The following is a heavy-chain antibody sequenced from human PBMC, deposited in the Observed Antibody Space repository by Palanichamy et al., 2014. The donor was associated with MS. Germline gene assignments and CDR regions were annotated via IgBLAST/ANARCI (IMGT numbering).Heavy chain of an antibody. CDR2: IEVDSSNR. D-gene: IGHD1-26*01. CDR1: GYSFSTST. J-gene: IGHJ4*02. CDR3: VRNLVGARPPEES. Sequence: QVQVVQSEAEVRKPGASVKVSCRTSGYSFSTSTMHWVRQAPGQRPEWMAWIEVDSSNRKYSQKFQDRITTGXDTSANTAFMELSSLRSEDTAVYYCVRNLVGARPPEESWGQGTLVTVSS. V-gene: IGHV1-3*01.